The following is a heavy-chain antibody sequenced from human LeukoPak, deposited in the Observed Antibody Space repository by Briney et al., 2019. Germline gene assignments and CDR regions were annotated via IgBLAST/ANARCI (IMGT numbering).Heavy chain of an antibody. CDR1: GFTFSSYA. CDR3: ARGDYYDSSGYYYFDY. CDR2: ISWNSGSI. J-gene: IGHJ4*02. V-gene: IGHV3-9*01. D-gene: IGHD3-22*01. Sequence: PGGSLRLSCAASGFTFSSYAMHWVRQAPGKGLEWVSGISWNSGSIGYADSVKGRFTISRDNAKNSLYLQMNSLRAEDTAVYYCARGDYYDSSGYYYFDYWGQGTLVTVSS.